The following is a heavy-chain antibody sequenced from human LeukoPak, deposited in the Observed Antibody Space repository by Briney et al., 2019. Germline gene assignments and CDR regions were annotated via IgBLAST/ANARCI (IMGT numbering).Heavy chain of an antibody. Sequence: GGSLRLSCAGSGFSFSNYWMAWVRQAPGKGPEWVANMKQDGSARHYADSVKGRFTISRDNAQNSVYLQMNSLRAEDTAVYYCARDVVGRRDYWGLGPLGNVYS. D-gene: IGHD2-15*01. J-gene: IGHJ4*02. CDR3: ARDVVGRRDY. V-gene: IGHV3-7*01. CDR2: MKQDGSAR. CDR1: GFSFSNYW.